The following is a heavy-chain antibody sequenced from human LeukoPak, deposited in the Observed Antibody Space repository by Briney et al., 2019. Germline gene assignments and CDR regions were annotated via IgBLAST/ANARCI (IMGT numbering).Heavy chain of an antibody. D-gene: IGHD6-13*01. V-gene: IGHV3-30*02. J-gene: IGHJ4*02. Sequence: GGSLRLSCAASGFTFNSYWMSWVRQAPGKGLEWVAFIRYDGSNKYYADSVKGRFTISRDNSKNTLYLQMNSLRAEDTAVYYCAKNGGIAAAGTDYWGQGTLVTVSS. CDR3: AKNGGIAAAGTDY. CDR2: IRYDGSNK. CDR1: GFTFNSYW.